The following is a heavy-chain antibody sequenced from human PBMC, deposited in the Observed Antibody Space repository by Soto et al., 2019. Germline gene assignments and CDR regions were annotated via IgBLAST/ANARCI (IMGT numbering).Heavy chain of an antibody. CDR3: VREKVTMIGGFYYFAY. V-gene: IGHV3-23*01. CDR2: ISDSGDST. Sequence: GGSLRLSCAASGFTFSSYAMSWVRQAPGKGLEWVSDISDSGDSTYYADSVKGRFTISRDNSRNMLYLQMNSLRAEDTAVYYCVREKVTMIGGFYYFAYWGQGTGATVSS. CDR1: GFTFSSYA. D-gene: IGHD3-22*01. J-gene: IGHJ4*02.